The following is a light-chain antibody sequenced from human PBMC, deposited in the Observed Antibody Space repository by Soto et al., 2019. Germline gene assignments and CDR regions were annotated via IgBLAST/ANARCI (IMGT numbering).Light chain of an antibody. CDR2: GAS. CDR3: QHYGTTPCT. J-gene: IGKJ1*01. CDR1: QSVCNRC. Sequence: ETVLTQSPGTLSLSPGERVTLSCRASQSVCNRCLAWYQQKPGQSPRLLIYGASTRATGIPDRFSGSGSGTDFTLTISRLEPEDFAVYYCQHYGTTPCTFGQGTKVGIK. V-gene: IGKV3-20*01.